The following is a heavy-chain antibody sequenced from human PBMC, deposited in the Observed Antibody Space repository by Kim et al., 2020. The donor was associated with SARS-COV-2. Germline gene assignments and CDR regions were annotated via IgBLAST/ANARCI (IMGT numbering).Heavy chain of an antibody. CDR3: ARAGGGVVVAASDY. V-gene: IGHV3-11*05. CDR1: GFSFSDYY. Sequence: GGSLRLSCAASGFSFSDYYMSWFRQAPGKGLEWISYISSSSTYTNYADSVKGRFTISRDDAKNSLYLQMNSLTGEDTALYWCARAGGGVVVAASDYWGQGTLVTVSS. J-gene: IGHJ4*02. D-gene: IGHD2-15*01. CDR2: ISSSSTYT.